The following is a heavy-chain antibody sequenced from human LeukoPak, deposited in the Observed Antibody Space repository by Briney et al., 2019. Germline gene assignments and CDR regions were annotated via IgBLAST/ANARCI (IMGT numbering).Heavy chain of an antibody. Sequence: SETLSHTRTVTRGSISSSSYYWGWIRQPPGKGLEWIGSIYYRGSTYYNPSLKHRVTIYVDTSKNQFSLKLGSVPAADTAVYYCARGVATMLFDYWGEGTLVTVSS. CDR2: IYYRGST. CDR1: RGSISSSSYY. V-gene: IGHV4-39*01. D-gene: IGHD5-12*01. CDR3: ARGVATMLFDY. J-gene: IGHJ4*02.